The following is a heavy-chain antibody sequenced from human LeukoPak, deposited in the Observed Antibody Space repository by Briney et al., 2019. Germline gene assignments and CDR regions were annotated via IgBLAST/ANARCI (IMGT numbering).Heavy chain of an antibody. V-gene: IGHV1-2*04. J-gene: IGHJ3*02. Sequence: ASVKVSCKASGYTFTGYYMHWVRQAPGQGLEWMGWINPNSGGTNYAQKFQGWVTMTRDTSISTAYMELSRLRSDDTAVYYCAQISSSWENDAFDIWGQGTMVTVSS. D-gene: IGHD6-13*01. CDR2: INPNSGGT. CDR1: GYTFTGYY. CDR3: AQISSSWENDAFDI.